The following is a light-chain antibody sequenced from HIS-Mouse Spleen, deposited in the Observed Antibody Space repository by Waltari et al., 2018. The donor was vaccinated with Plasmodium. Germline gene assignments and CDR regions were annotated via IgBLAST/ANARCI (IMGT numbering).Light chain of an antibody. CDR3: CSYAGSYTLV. CDR2: DVS. J-gene: IGLJ2*01. V-gene: IGLV2-11*01. CDR1: SSDVGGYNY. Sequence: QPRSVSGSPGQSVTISCTGTSSDVGGYNYVSWYQQHPGKAPKLMIYDVSKRPSGLPDRFSGSKSGNTASLTISGLQAEDEADYYCCSYAGSYTLVFGGGTKLTVL.